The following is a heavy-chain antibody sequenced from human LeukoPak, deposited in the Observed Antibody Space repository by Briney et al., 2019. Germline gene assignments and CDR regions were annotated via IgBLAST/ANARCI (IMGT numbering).Heavy chain of an antibody. CDR2: IYHSGST. V-gene: IGHV4-38-2*02. Sequence: SETLSLTCTVSGYSIGSGYYWGWIRQPPGKGLEWIGSIYHSGSTYYNPSLKSRVTISVDRSKNQFSLRLNSVTAADTAVYYCARDWGTWHACDFWGQGTVVTVSS. D-gene: IGHD3-16*01. J-gene: IGHJ3*01. CDR3: ARDWGTWHACDF. CDR1: GYSIGSGYY.